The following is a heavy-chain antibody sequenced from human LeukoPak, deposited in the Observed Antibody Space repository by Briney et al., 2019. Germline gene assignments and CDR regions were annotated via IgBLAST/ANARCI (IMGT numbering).Heavy chain of an antibody. CDR2: INPNSGGT. D-gene: IGHD3-3*01. CDR1: GYTFTDYY. CDR3: ARVGAPGPHYLYYYMDV. Sequence: ASVKVSFKSSGYTFTDYYIHWVRPAPGQGLEWMGWINPNSGGTNYAQKFQGRVSMTRDTSISTAYMELSRLRSDDTAVYFCARVGAPGPHYLYYYMDVWSKATTVTVSS. V-gene: IGHV1-2*02. J-gene: IGHJ6*03.